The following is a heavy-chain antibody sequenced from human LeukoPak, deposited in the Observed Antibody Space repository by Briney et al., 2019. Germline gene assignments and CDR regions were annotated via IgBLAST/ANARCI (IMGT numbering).Heavy chain of an antibody. J-gene: IGHJ3*02. CDR1: GGSISSGGYY. CDR3: ARTTDIVVVVAALDAFDI. D-gene: IGHD2-15*01. CDR2: IYHSGST. V-gene: IGHV4-30-2*01. Sequence: SETLSLTCTVSGGSISSGGYYWSWIRQPPGKGLEWIGYIYHSGSTYYNPSLKSRVTISVDRSKNQFSLKLSSVTAADTAVYYCARTTDIVVVVAALDAFDIWGQGTMVTVSS.